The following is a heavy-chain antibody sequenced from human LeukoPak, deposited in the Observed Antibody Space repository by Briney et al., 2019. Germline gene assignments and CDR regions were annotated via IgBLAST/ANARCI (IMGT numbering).Heavy chain of an antibody. CDR3: ARGLSGNTFYFDY. Sequence: GGSLGLSCAASGFTFSNYAMTWVRQAPGKGLEWVSLISGSGGSTFYADSVKGRFTISRDNAKNSLYLQMSSLRAEDTAVYYCARGLSGNTFYFDYWGQGTLVTVSS. V-gene: IGHV3-23*01. J-gene: IGHJ4*02. CDR2: ISGSGGST. D-gene: IGHD1-26*01. CDR1: GFTFSNYA.